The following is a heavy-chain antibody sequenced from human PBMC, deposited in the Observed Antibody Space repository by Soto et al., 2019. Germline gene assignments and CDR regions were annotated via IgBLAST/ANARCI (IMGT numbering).Heavy chain of an antibody. J-gene: IGHJ4*02. CDR3: ARSEHGYNAFDY. Sequence: QVVLVESGGGVVQPGRSLRLSCAASGFVFSDDAMHWIRQAPGKGLEWLTFISFDGEDSYYADSVKGRFAISRDSSKNTLYLQMNSLRLEDTAVYYCARSEHGYNAFDYWGRGTLVTVSS. CDR2: ISFDGEDS. V-gene: IGHV3-30*09. CDR1: GFVFSDDA. D-gene: IGHD5-12*01.